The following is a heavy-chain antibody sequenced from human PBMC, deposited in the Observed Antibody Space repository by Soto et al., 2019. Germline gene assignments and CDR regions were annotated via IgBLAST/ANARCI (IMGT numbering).Heavy chain of an antibody. CDR3: AKVVGYDFWSGRAHFDY. Sequence: GGSLRLSCAASGFTFSSYAMSWVRQAPGEGLEWVSAISGSGGSTYYADSVKGRFTISRDNSKNTLYLQMNSLRAEDTAVYYCAKVVGYDFWSGRAHFDYWGQGTLVTVSS. J-gene: IGHJ4*02. CDR2: ISGSGGST. CDR1: GFTFSSYA. V-gene: IGHV3-23*01. D-gene: IGHD3-3*01.